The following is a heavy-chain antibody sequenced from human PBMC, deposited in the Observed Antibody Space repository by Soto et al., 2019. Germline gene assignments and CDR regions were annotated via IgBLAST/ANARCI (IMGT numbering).Heavy chain of an antibody. J-gene: IGHJ4*02. CDR3: ARDARSAGPGDS. CDR2: IDNAGTTM. V-gene: IGHV3-48*02. Sequence: PGGSLRLSCAASGFPFTSYSMNWVRQAPGKGLEWISYIDNAGTTMYYADSVKGRFTVSRDNAKKSLYLQMNSLRDDDSAVYYCARDARSAGPGDSWGQGTLVTVSS. CDR1: GFPFTSYS. D-gene: IGHD6-6*01.